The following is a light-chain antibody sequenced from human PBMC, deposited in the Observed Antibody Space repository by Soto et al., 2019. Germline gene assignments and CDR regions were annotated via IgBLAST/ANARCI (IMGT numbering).Light chain of an antibody. Sequence: IVMTQSPATLSVSQGERATLSCRASQGVNSNLAWYQRRPGQAPSLLIYGASTRATGMPARFSGSGSGTEFTLAISSVHSGGFAVYYWKQYNNWHPWTVCQGTKV. J-gene: IGKJ1*01. CDR3: KQYNNWHPWT. CDR1: QGVNSN. V-gene: IGKV3-15*01. CDR2: GAS.